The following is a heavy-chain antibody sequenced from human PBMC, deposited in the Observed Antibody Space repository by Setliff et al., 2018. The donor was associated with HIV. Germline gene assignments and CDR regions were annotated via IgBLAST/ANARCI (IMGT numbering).Heavy chain of an antibody. CDR3: ATTECRGADCPQMYDY. D-gene: IGHD2-21*02. Sequence: ASETLSLTCTVSGGSVSSNDYYWAWIRQPPGKGLEWIGNILYGGTTFYNQSLNGRVTISVEASKRQWSLKLNSVTAADTAVYYCATTECRGADCPQMYDYWGQGILVTVSS. J-gene: IGHJ4*02. V-gene: IGHV4-39*07. CDR1: GGSVSSNDYY. CDR2: ILYGGTT.